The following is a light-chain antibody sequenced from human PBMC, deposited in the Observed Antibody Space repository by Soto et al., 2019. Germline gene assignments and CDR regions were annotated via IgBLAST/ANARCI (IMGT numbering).Light chain of an antibody. V-gene: IGKV4-1*01. CDR2: WAS. CDR1: QSVLHSPHNENY. Sequence: DIVMTQSPDSLAVSLGERATINCKSSQSVLHSPHNENYLVWYQQKPGQPPRLLIYWASTRESGVPDRFSGSGSGTDFTLTISSLQAEDVAVYYCQQYYSTPYTFGQGTKLEIK. CDR3: QQYYSTPYT. J-gene: IGKJ2*01.